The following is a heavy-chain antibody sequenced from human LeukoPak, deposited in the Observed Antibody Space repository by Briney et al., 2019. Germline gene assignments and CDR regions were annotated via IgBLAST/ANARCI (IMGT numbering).Heavy chain of an antibody. CDR1: GGSISSRNW. CDR3: ANLGYCCCVDCYSVS. V-gene: IGHV4-4*02. J-gene: IGHJ4*02. CDR2: IYHSGTT. D-gene: IGHD2-15*01. Sequence: SETLSLTCGVSGGSISSRNWWTWVRQAPGKGLEWIGEIYHSGTTNYNPSLKSRVTLSLDKSKNQFSLKLSSVTAADTAVYYCANLGYCCCVDCYSVSWGQGALVTVSS.